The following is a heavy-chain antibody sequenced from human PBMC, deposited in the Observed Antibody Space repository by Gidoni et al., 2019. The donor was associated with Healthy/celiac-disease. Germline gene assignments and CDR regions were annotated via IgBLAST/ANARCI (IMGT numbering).Heavy chain of an antibody. J-gene: IGHJ4*02. CDR1: GFTFSRYA. CDR2: ISYDGSNK. CDR3: ARRYGTAVAGAGGDFDY. V-gene: IGHV3-30-3*01. D-gene: IGHD6-19*01. Sequence: QVQLVESGGGVVQPGRSLRLSCAAPGFTFSRYAMHWVRQAPGKGLEWVAVISYDGSNKYYADSVKGRFTISRDNSKNTLYLQMNSLRAEDTAVYYCARRYGTAVAGAGGDFDYWGQGTLVTVSS.